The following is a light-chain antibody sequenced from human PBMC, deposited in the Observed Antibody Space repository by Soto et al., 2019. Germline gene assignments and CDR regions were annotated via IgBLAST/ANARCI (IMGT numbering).Light chain of an antibody. CDR2: DAS. CDR1: QSISSW. Sequence: DIQMTQSPSTLSASVGDRVTITCRASQSISSWLAWYQQKPGKAPKLLIHDASSLESGVPSRFSGSGSGTEFTLTISSLQPDDFATYYCQQYNSYSFGQGTKVDIK. J-gene: IGKJ1*01. CDR3: QQYNSYS. V-gene: IGKV1-5*01.